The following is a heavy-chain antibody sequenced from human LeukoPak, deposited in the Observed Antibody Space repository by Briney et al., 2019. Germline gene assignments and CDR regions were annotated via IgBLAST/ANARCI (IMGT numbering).Heavy chain of an antibody. D-gene: IGHD3-10*01. J-gene: IGHJ4*02. V-gene: IGHV1-58*02. CDR3: AAHVRGSGSYNFDY. Sequence: SVKVSCKASGFTFTSSAMQWVRQARGQRLEWIGWIVVGSGNTNYAQKFQERVTITRDMSTSTAYMELSSLRSEDTAVYYCAAHVRGSGSYNFDYWGQGTLVTVSS. CDR2: IVVGSGNT. CDR1: GFTFTSSA.